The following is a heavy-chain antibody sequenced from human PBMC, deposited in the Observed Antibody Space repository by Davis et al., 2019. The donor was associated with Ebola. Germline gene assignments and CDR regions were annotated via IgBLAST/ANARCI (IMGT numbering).Heavy chain of an antibody. CDR3: ATHWVGGWNDPFDY. J-gene: IGHJ4*02. V-gene: IGHV3-23*01. D-gene: IGHD1-1*01. CDR2: ISGSGGST. Sequence: GESLKISCAASGFTFSSYAMSWVRQAPGKGLEWVSAISGSGGSTYYADSVKGRFTISRDNSKNTLYLQMNSLRSDDTAVYYCATHWVGGWNDPFDYWGQGTLVTVSS. CDR1: GFTFSSYA.